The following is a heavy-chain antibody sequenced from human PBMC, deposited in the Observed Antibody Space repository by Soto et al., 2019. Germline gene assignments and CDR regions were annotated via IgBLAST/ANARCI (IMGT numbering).Heavy chain of an antibody. CDR3: ARDPGSGSYYGWFDP. J-gene: IGHJ5*02. CDR2: IYYSGST. Sequence: SGTLALTCTVSGGSISRYYWSWVRQPPGKGLEWIGYIYYSGSTNYNPSLKSRVTISVDTSKNQFSLKLSSVTAADTAVYYCARDPGSGSYYGWFDPWGQGTLVTVSS. CDR1: GGSISRYY. D-gene: IGHD3-10*01. V-gene: IGHV4-59*01.